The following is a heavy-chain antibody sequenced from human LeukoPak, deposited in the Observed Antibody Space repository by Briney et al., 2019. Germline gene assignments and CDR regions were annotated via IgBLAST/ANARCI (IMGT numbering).Heavy chain of an antibody. Sequence: SETLSLTCTVSGGSISSDYWSWIRQPPGKGLEWIGYIYYSGSTNYNPSLKSRVTISVDTSKNQFSLKLSSVTAADTAVYYCARGGDPYWFDPWAREPWSPSPQ. J-gene: IGHJ5*02. D-gene: IGHD3-3*01. CDR3: ARGGDPYWFDP. CDR1: GGSISSDY. CDR2: IYYSGST. V-gene: IGHV4-59*01.